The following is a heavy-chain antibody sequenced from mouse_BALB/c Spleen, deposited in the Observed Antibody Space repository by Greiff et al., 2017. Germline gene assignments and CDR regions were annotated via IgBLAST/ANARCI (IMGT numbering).Heavy chain of an antibody. Sequence: EVQLQQSVPELVKPGASVKISCKASGYTFTDYNMHWVKQSHGKSLEWIGYIYPYNGGTGYNQKFKSKATLTVDNSSSTAYMELRSLTSEDSAVYYCARGGYYGNFYAMDYWGQGTSVTVSS. J-gene: IGHJ4*01. CDR2: IYPYNGGT. D-gene: IGHD2-1*01. CDR1: GYTFTDYN. CDR3: ARGGYYGNFYAMDY. V-gene: IGHV1S29*02.